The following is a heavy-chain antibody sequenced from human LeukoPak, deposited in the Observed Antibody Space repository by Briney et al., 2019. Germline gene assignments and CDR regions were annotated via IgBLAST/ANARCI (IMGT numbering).Heavy chain of an antibody. D-gene: IGHD5-24*01. CDR2: ISPNSGGT. V-gene: IGHV1-2*02. CDR1: GYTFRDYY. Sequence: ASVKVSCTASGYTFRDYYMHWVRQAPGQGLEWMGWISPNSGGTNYAQTFQDRVTMTGDTSISTAYMELRSLRSVAAAVYSCARISDPYNRGLNYWGQGTLVTVSS. CDR3: ARISDPYNRGLNY. J-gene: IGHJ4*02.